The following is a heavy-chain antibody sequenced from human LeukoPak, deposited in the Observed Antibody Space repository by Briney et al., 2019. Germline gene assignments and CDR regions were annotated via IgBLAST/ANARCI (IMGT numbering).Heavy chain of an antibody. J-gene: IGHJ4*02. CDR3: TRSSSGWYSDY. CDR2: IRSKAYGGTT. V-gene: IGHV3-49*04. CDR1: GFTFGDYG. D-gene: IGHD6-19*01. Sequence: GGSLRLSCTASGFTFGDYGMSWVRQAPGKGMEWVGFIRSKAYGGTTEYAVSVKGRFIISRDDFKSIAYQQMNSLKTEDTAVYDCTRSSSGWYSDYWGQGTLVTISS.